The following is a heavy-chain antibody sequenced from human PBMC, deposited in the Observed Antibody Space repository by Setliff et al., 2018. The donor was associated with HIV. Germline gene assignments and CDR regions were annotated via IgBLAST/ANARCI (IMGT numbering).Heavy chain of an antibody. CDR1: GGSISSHY. Sequence: SETLSLTCTVSGGSISSHYWSWIRQPPGKGLEWIGEINHSGSTYYNPSLKSRVTISVDTSKNQFSLKLSSVTAADTAVYYCATYADRESNRFDPWGQGILVTVSS. CDR2: INHSGST. CDR3: ATYADRESNRFDP. V-gene: IGHV4-59*04. J-gene: IGHJ5*02. D-gene: IGHD3-10*01.